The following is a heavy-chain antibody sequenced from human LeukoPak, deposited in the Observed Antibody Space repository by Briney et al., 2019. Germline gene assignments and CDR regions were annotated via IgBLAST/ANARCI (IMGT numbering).Heavy chain of an antibody. CDR2: YSSGST. Sequence: YSSGSTNYNPSLKSRGTVSVDTSKNQFSLKLSSVTAADTAVYYCARHLCGGDCFDAFDIWGQGTMVTVSS. J-gene: IGHJ3*02. D-gene: IGHD2-21*02. V-gene: IGHV4-59*08. CDR3: ARHLCGGDCFDAFDI.